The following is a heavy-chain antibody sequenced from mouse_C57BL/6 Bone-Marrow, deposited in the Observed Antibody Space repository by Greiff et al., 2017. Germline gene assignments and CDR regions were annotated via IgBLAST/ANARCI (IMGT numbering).Heavy chain of an antibody. V-gene: IGHV5-16*01. D-gene: IGHD6-1*01. Sequence: EVKVVESEGGLVQPGSSMKLSCTASGFTFSDYYMAWVRQVPEKGLEWVANINYDGSSTYYLDSLKSRFIISRDNAKNILYLQMSSLKSEDTATYYGARDEGSLDYWGQGTTLTVSS. CDR1: GFTFSDYY. CDR2: INYDGSST. J-gene: IGHJ2*01. CDR3: ARDEGSLDY.